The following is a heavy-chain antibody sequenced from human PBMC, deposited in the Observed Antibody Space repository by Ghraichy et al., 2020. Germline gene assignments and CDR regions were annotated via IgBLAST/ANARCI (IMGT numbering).Heavy chain of an antibody. D-gene: IGHD3-9*01. CDR1: GFTFSTNA. CDR2: ISDDGKNK. J-gene: IGHJ6*02. Sequence: GGSLRLSCAASGFTFSTNAIHWVRQAPGKGLEWVSFISDDGKNKDYTDSVRGRFPISRADSENTVYLEMNNLRVEDTAVYYCAKDLTQYYSVDVWGQGTTVTVS. CDR3: AKDLTQYYSVDV. V-gene: IGHV3-30*04.